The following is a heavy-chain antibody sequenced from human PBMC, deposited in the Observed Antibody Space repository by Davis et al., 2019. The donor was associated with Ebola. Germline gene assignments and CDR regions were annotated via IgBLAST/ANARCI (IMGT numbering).Heavy chain of an antibody. CDR3: AREAGATTRKYDS. CDR1: SYTFTSYG. D-gene: IGHD1-26*01. CDR2: ISAYNGNT. J-gene: IGHJ5*01. V-gene: IGHV1-18*01. Sequence: ASVKVSCKASSYTFTSYGISWVRQAPGQGLEWMGWISAYNGNTNYAQKLQGRVTMTTDTSRSTAYMELRSLRSDDTAVYYYAREAGATTRKYDSWGQGTLVTVSS.